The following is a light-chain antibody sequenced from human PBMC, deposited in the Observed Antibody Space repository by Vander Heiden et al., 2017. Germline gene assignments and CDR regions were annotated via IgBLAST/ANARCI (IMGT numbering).Light chain of an antibody. CDR1: TSTIGAGYD. CDR2: DNI. CDR3: QSYDSSLGGHVV. V-gene: IGLV1-40*01. J-gene: IGLJ2*01. Sequence: QSLLTQPLSVSGAPGQRVTISGTGCTSTIGAGYDVHWYQQLPGTAPKLLIYDNINRPSGVPDRFSGSKSGTSASLAITGLQAEDEADYYCQSYDSSLGGHVVFGGGTKLTVL.